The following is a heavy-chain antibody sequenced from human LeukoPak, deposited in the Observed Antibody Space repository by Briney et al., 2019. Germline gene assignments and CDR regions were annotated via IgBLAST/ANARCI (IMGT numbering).Heavy chain of an antibody. CDR1: GFTVSSNY. CDR2: IYSGGST. D-gene: IGHD6-13*01. V-gene: IGHV3-53*01. J-gene: IGHJ4*02. CDR3: ARGRTSSWYFDY. Sequence: GGSLRLSCAASGFTVSSNYMTWVRQAPGKGLEWVSVIYSGGSTYYADSVKGRFTISRDNSKNTVYLQINSLRAEDTAVYYCARGRTSSWYFDYWGQGTLVTVSS.